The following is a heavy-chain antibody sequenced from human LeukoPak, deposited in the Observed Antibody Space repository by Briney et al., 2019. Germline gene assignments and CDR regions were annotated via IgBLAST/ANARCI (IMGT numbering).Heavy chain of an antibody. D-gene: IGHD5-12*01. V-gene: IGHV1-24*01. CDR1: GYTFTSYD. Sequence: GASVKVSCKASGYTFTSYDINWVRQAPGKGLEWMGGFDPEDGETIYAQKFQGRVTMTEDTSTDTAYMELSSLRSEDTAVYYCATALYSGYDAFDYWGQGTLVTVPS. CDR2: FDPEDGET. CDR3: ATALYSGYDAFDY. J-gene: IGHJ4*02.